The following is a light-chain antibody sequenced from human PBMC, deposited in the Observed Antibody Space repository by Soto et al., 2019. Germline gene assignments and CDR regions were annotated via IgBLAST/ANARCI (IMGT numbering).Light chain of an antibody. CDR1: QSVSSSY. CDR2: GAS. J-gene: IGKJ5*01. V-gene: IGKV3D-20*02. CDR3: QQHSNWPPIT. Sequence: EIVLTQPPGTLSLSPGERATLSRRASQSVSSSYLAWYQQKPGQAPRLLIYGASSRATGIPDRFSGSGSGTDFTLTITRLEPEDFAVYYCQQHSNWPPITFGQGTRLEIK.